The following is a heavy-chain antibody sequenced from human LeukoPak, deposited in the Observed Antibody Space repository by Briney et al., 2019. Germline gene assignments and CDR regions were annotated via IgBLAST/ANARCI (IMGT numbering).Heavy chain of an antibody. CDR1: GFTVSSNY. D-gene: IGHD6-13*01. Sequence: PGGSLRLSCAASGFTVSSNYMSWVRQAPGKGLEWVSVIYSGGSTFYADSVKGRFTISRDNSKNTLYLQMNSLRAEDTAVYYCAREVRWVAAAGTGGAFDIWGQGTVVTVSS. V-gene: IGHV3-53*01. CDR3: AREVRWVAAAGTGGAFDI. CDR2: IYSGGST. J-gene: IGHJ3*02.